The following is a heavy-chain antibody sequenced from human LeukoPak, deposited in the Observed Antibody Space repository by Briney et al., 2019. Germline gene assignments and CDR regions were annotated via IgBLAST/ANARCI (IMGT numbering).Heavy chain of an antibody. CDR2: IWYDGSNK. D-gene: IGHD1-26*01. V-gene: IGHV3-33*01. J-gene: IGHJ3*02. CDR3: ARDGRGAGAFDI. Sequence: GGSLRLSCAASGFTFSSYGMPWVRQAPGKGLEWVAVIWYDGSNKYYADSVKGRFTISRDNSKNTLYLQMNSLRAEDTAVYYCARDGRGAGAFDIWGQGTMVTVSS. CDR1: GFTFSSYG.